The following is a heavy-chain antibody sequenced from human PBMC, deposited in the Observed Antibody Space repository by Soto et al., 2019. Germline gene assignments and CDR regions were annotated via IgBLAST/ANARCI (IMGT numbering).Heavy chain of an antibody. D-gene: IGHD3-3*01. Sequence: GGSLRLSCAASGFTFSSYAMSWVRQAPGKGLEWVSAISGSGGSTYYADSLKGRFTISRDNSKNTLYLQMNSLRAEDTAVYYCAKGSGLTWYYVFWSVSPATIGVWGKGTTVTVSS. V-gene: IGHV3-23*01. CDR2: ISGSGGST. CDR1: GFTFSSYA. J-gene: IGHJ6*04. CDR3: AKGSGLTWYYVFWSVSPATIGV.